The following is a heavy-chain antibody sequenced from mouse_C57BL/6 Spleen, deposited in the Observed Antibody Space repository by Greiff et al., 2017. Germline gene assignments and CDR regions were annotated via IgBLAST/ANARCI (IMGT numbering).Heavy chain of an antibody. J-gene: IGHJ3*01. CDR3: TRDQGTKAFAY. Sequence: EVHLVESGEGLVKPGGSLKLSCAASGFTFSRYAMSWVRQTPEKRLEWVAYVSSGGDYIYYADTVKGRFTISRDNARNTLYLQMSSLKSEDTAMYDCTRDQGTKAFAYWGQGTLLTVSA. CDR2: VSSGGDYI. D-gene: IGHD1-3*01. V-gene: IGHV5-9-1*02. CDR1: GFTFSRYA.